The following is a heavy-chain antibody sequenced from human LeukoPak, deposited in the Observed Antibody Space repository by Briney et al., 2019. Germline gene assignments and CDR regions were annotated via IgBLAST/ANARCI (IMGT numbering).Heavy chain of an antibody. D-gene: IGHD1-26*01. CDR1: GYTFTSYG. CDR3: ARVGYGSPDQGQLPFDY. J-gene: IGHJ4*02. Sequence: ASVTVSCKASGYTFTSYGISWVRQAPGQGLERMGWISAYNGNTNYAQKLQGRVTMTTDTSTSTAYMELRSLRSDDTAVYYCARVGYGSPDQGQLPFDYWGQGTLVTVSS. V-gene: IGHV1-18*01. CDR2: ISAYNGNT.